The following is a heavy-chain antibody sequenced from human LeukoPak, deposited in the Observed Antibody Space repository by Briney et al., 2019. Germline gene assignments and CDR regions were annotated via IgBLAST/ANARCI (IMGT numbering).Heavy chain of an antibody. D-gene: IGHD3-22*01. Sequence: PGGSLTLSCAPSGFTFSSYSMNWVRHAPGEGLEWVSYISSSSSYIYYADSVKGRFTISRDNAKNSLYLQMNSLRAEDTAVYYCARASLPYYDSSGYDYWGQGTLVTVSS. V-gene: IGHV3-21*03. J-gene: IGHJ4*02. CDR2: ISSSSSYI. CDR3: ARASLPYYDSSGYDY. CDR1: GFTFSSYS.